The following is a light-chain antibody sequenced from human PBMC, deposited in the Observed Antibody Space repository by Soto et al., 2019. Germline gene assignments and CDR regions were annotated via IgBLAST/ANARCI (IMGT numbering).Light chain of an antibody. CDR2: VAS. CDR3: QPYNVWPLT. Sequence: EIVMTQSPATLSVSPGERATLSCRASQSVSSNLAWYQQKPGQTPKLLIYVASTRATGIPARFSGSGSGTEFTLTISSLQSEGFAIYYCQPYNVWPLTFGGGTKVEFK. CDR1: QSVSSN. V-gene: IGKV3-15*01. J-gene: IGKJ4*01.